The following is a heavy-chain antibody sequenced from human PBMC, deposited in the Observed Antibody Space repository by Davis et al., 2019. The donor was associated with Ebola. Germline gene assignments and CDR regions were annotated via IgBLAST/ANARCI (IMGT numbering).Heavy chain of an antibody. J-gene: IGHJ6*04. D-gene: IGHD6-19*01. V-gene: IGHV3-66*01. CDR3: AKGGSGWPSDYSYGMGV. CDR2: LYSGGST. CDR1: GINVSTSY. Sequence: GESLKISCAASGINVSTSYMSWVRQAPGKGLEWVSVLYSGGSTFYADSLRGRFTISRDNSNNTLYLQMNSLTVEDTAVYYCAKGGSGWPSDYSYGMGVWGKGTTVTVSS.